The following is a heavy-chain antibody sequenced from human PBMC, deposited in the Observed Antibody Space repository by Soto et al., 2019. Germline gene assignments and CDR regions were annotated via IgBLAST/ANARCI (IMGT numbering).Heavy chain of an antibody. CDR1: GYTLTELS. CDR2: FDPEDGET. D-gene: IGHD6-13*01. J-gene: IGHJ4*02. V-gene: IGHV1-24*01. Sequence: GASVKFSCKVSGYTLTELSMHWVRQAPGKGLEWMGGFDPEDGETIYAQKFQGRVTMTEDTSTDTAYMELSSLRSEDTAVYYCATARAAQQPGYSSSWPLDYWGQGTLVTVSS. CDR3: ATARAAQQPGYSSSWPLDY.